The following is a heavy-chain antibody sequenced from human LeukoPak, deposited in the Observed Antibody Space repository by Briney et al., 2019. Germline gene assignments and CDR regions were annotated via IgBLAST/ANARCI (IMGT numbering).Heavy chain of an antibody. D-gene: IGHD6-6*01. J-gene: IGHJ4*02. V-gene: IGHV4-59*08. CDR3: ARRGSSSSLDY. CDR2: IYYSGST. Sequence: ASETLSLTCTVSGGSISSYYWSWIRQPPGEGLEWIGYIYYSGSTNYNPSLKSRVTISVDTSKNQFSLKLSSVTAADTAVYYCARRGSSSSLDYWGQGTLVTVSS. CDR1: GGSISSYY.